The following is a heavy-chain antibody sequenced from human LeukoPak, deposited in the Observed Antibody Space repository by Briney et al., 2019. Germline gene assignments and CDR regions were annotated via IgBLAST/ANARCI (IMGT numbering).Heavy chain of an antibody. Sequence: SQTLSLTCTVSGGSISSGSYYWSWIRQPAGKGLEWIGRIYTSGSTNYNPSLKSRVTISVDTSKNQFSLKLSSVTAADTAVYYCARDGFWSGYASPDAFDIWGQGTMVTVSS. CDR2: IYTSGST. CDR3: ARDGFWSGYASPDAFDI. CDR1: GGSISSGSYY. V-gene: IGHV4-61*02. D-gene: IGHD3-3*01. J-gene: IGHJ3*02.